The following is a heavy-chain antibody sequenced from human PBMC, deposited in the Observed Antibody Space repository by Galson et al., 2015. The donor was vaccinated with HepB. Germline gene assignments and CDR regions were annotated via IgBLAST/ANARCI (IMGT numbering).Heavy chain of an antibody. Sequence: SLRLSCAASGFTFSSYGMHWVRQAPGKGLEWVAVISYDGSNKYYADSVKGRFTISRDNSKNTLYLQMNSLRAEDTAVYYCAKQRGLLPVGVFDYWGQGTLVTVSS. CDR2: ISYDGSNK. D-gene: IGHD2-15*01. CDR1: GFTFSSYG. J-gene: IGHJ4*02. CDR3: AKQRGLLPVGVFDY. V-gene: IGHV3-30*18.